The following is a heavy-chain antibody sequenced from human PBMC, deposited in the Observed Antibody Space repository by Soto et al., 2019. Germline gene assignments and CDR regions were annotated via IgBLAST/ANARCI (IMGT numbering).Heavy chain of an antibody. CDR1: GFTFSSYS. Sequence: EVQLVESGGGLVKPGASLRLSCAASGFTFSSYSMNWVRQAPGKGLEWVSSISSSSSYIYYADSVKGRFTISRDNAKNSLYLQMNSLRAEDTAVYYCARDRKIIAAAGTHNWFDPWGQGTLVTVSS. CDR2: ISSSSSYI. D-gene: IGHD6-13*01. V-gene: IGHV3-21*01. CDR3: ARDRKIIAAAGTHNWFDP. J-gene: IGHJ5*02.